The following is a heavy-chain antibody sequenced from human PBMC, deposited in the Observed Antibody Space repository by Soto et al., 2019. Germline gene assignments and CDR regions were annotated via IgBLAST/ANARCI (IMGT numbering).Heavy chain of an antibody. CDR1: GYTFTSYD. CDR3: ARGGGYSGYGIGYYMDV. J-gene: IGHJ6*03. Sequence: ASVKVSCKASGYTFTSYDINWVRQATGQGLERMGWMNPNSGNTGYAQKFQGRVTMTRNTSISTAYMELSSLRSEDTAVYYCARGGGYSGYGIGYYMDVWGKGTTVTVSS. V-gene: IGHV1-8*01. D-gene: IGHD5-12*01. CDR2: MNPNSGNT.